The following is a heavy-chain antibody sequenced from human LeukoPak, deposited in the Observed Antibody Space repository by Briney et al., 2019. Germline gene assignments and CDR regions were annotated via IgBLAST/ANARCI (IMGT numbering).Heavy chain of an antibody. CDR3: AKAPRLVVGPAAAGY. CDR1: GFTFSSYA. V-gene: IGHV3-23*01. Sequence: GGSLRLSCAASGFTFSSYAMSWVRQAPGKGLEWVSAISGSGGSTYYADSVKGRFTISRDNSKNTLYLQMNSLRAEDTAVYYCAKAPRLVVGPAAAGYWGQGTLVTVSS. J-gene: IGHJ4*02. D-gene: IGHD2-2*01. CDR2: ISGSGGST.